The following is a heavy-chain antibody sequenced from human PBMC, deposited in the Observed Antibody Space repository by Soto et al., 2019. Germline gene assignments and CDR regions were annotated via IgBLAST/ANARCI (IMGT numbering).Heavy chain of an antibody. Sequence: SETLSLTCTVSGGSVSSGSYYWSWIRQPPGKGLEWIGYIYYSGSTNYNPSLKSRVTISVDTSKNQFSLKLSSVTAADTAVYYCARDRKYYCGGDCYSPTSPTYYYYGMDVWGQGTTVTVSS. CDR1: GGSVSSGSYY. CDR2: IYYSGST. J-gene: IGHJ6*02. CDR3: ARDRKYYCGGDCYSPTSPTYYYYGMDV. D-gene: IGHD2-21*02. V-gene: IGHV4-61*01.